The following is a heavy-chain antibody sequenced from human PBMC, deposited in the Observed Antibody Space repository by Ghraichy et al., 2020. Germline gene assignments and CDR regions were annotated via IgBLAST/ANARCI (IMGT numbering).Heavy chain of an antibody. V-gene: IGHV4-34*01. CDR2: INHSGST. Sequence: SETLSPTCAVYGGSFSGYYWSWIRQPPGKGLEWIGEINHSGSTNYNPSLKSRVTISVDTSKNQFSLKLSSVTAADTAVYYCARAIYRLGYCSGGSCYRRDYWGQGTLVTVSS. J-gene: IGHJ4*02. D-gene: IGHD2-15*01. CDR1: GGSFSGYY. CDR3: ARAIYRLGYCSGGSCYRRDY.